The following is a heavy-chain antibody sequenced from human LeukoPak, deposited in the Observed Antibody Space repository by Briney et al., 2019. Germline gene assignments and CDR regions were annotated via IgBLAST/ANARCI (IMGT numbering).Heavy chain of an antibody. CDR3: AIFMTTVYYGMDV. V-gene: IGHV1-69*13. D-gene: IGHD4-11*01. Sequence: GASVMVSCKASGGTYSSYATSQVRQAAGQGLDWMGGIIPIFGTANYAQKFQGRVTITADESTSTAYMELSSLRSEDTAVYYCAIFMTTVYYGMDVWGQGTTVTVSS. CDR1: GGTYSSYA. J-gene: IGHJ6*02. CDR2: IIPIFGTA.